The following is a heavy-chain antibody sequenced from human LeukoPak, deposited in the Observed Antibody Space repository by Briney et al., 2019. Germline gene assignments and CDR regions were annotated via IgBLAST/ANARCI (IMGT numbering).Heavy chain of an antibody. CDR3: AREIFGPGNYPDF. CDR1: GFSFDTYA. J-gene: IGHJ4*02. D-gene: IGHD3-3*01. V-gene: IGHV3-33*01. Sequence: GGSLRLSCAASGFSFDTYAMHWVRQAPGQGLEWVALIWHDGSHKFYSNSVRGQFTISRDNSKNTVYLQMNNLRPDDTAVYYCAREIFGPGNYPDFWGQGTLVTVSS. CDR2: IWHDGSHK.